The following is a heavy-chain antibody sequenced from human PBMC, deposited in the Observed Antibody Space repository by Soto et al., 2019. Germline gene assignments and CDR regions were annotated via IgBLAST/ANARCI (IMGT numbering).Heavy chain of an antibody. CDR3: AREWYYYDSSGYTNYYYYGMDV. V-gene: IGHV1-18*04. D-gene: IGHD3-22*01. J-gene: IGHJ6*02. CDR1: GYTFTSYG. Sequence: QVQLVQSGAEVKKPGASVKVSCKASGYTFTSYGISWVRQAPGQGLEWMGWISAYNGNTNYAQKLKGRVTMTTDTSTSTAYMDLRSLGSDDTAVYYCAREWYYYDSSGYTNYYYYGMDVWGQGTTVTVSS. CDR2: ISAYNGNT.